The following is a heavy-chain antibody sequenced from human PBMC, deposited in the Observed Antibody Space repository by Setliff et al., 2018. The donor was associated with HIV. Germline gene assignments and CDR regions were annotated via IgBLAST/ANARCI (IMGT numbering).Heavy chain of an antibody. J-gene: IGHJ4*02. V-gene: IGHV4-39*07. Sequence: TLSLPCTVSGGSISSNSYYWGWIRQPPGKGLEWIGSIYHSGRTYYNPSLKSRVTISVDTSKNQFSLKLTSVAAADTAVYYCARDQPQDYDSLTGYYTGRYFDYWGRGTLVTVS. CDR2: IYHSGRT. D-gene: IGHD3-9*01. CDR3: ARDQPQDYDSLTGYYTGRYFDY. CDR1: GGSISSNSYY.